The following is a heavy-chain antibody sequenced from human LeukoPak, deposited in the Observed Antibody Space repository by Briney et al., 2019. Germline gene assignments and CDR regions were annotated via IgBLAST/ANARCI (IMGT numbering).Heavy chain of an antibody. CDR3: AKDWPYDSSGYTFDY. CDR2: ISGSGGST. CDR1: GFTFSSYA. Sequence: AGGSLRLSCAASGFTFSSYAMSWVRQAPGKGLEWVSAISGSGGSTYYADSVKGRFTISRDNSKNTLYLQMNSLRAEDTAVYYCAKDWPYDSSGYTFDYWGQGTLVTVSS. D-gene: IGHD3-22*01. V-gene: IGHV3-23*01. J-gene: IGHJ4*02.